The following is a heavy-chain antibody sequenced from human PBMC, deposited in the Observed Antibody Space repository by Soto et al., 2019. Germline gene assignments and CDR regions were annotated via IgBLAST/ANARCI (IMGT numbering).Heavy chain of an antibody. Sequence: PSETLSLTCTVSGGSISSGGYYWSWIRQHPGKGLEWIGYIYYSGSTYYNPSLKSRVTISVDTSKNQFSLKLSSVTAADTAVYYCARDLHGRLGFDYWGQGTLVTVSS. J-gene: IGHJ4*02. D-gene: IGHD6-19*01. V-gene: IGHV4-31*03. CDR2: IYYSGST. CDR3: ARDLHGRLGFDY. CDR1: GGSISSGGYY.